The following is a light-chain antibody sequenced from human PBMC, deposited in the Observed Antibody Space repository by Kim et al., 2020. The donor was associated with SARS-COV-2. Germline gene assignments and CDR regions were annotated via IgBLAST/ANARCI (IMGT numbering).Light chain of an antibody. CDR2: AAS. CDR1: QDIANA. V-gene: IGKV1-27*01. CDR3: QKYNSAPWT. J-gene: IGKJ1*01. Sequence: ASVGDRVTITCRASQDIANALAWYQQKPGKVPKLLIYAASTLQSGVPSRFSGSGSGTQFTLTIGSLQTEDVATYYCQKYNSAPWTFGPGTKVEIK.